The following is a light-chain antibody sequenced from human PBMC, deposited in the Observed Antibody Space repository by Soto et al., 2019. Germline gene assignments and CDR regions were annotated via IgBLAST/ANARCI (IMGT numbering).Light chain of an antibody. V-gene: IGKV3-20*01. CDR2: GTS. Sequence: EIVLTQSPGTLSLSPGARATLSCRASQSVSSTYLAWYQQKPGQAPRLLIYGTSSRATGIPDRFSGSGSGTDFTLTINRLEPEDFAVYYCQQYETFAQGTKLEIK. J-gene: IGKJ2*01. CDR1: QSVSSTY. CDR3: QQYET.